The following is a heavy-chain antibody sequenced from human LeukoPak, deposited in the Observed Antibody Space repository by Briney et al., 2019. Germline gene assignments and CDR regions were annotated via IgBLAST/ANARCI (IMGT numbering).Heavy chain of an antibody. D-gene: IGHD5-24*01. CDR2: IYYSGST. Sequence: SETLSLTCTVSGGSISSYYWSWIRQPPGKGLEWIGYIYYSGSTNYNPSLKSRVTISVDTSKNQFSLKLSSVTAADTAVYYCARVFREMATPSAFDIWGQGTMVTVSS. CDR3: ARVFREMATPSAFDI. V-gene: IGHV4-59*01. J-gene: IGHJ3*02. CDR1: GGSISSYY.